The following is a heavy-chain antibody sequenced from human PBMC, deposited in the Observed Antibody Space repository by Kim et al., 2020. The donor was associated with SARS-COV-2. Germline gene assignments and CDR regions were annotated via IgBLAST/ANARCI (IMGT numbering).Heavy chain of an antibody. V-gene: IGHV3-23*01. Sequence: STYYADSVKGRFTISRDNSKNTLYLQMNSLRAEDTALYYCAKEQYGPFDYWGQGTLVTVSS. CDR2: ST. D-gene: IGHD3-10*01. J-gene: IGHJ4*02. CDR3: AKEQYGPFDY.